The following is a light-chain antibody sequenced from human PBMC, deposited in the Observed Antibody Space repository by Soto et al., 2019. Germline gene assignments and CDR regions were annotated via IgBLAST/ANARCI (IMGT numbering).Light chain of an antibody. CDR2: AAS. CDR1: QSVTNNF. CDR3: LCYGRSTPLFT. Sequence: EIVLTQSPGTLSLSPGEGATLSCRASQSVTNNFLAWYQQKPGQAPRLLIYAASTRATGVPDRFSGSGSGTEFALTITSMKPEAVAVYYCLCYGRSTPLFTFGQGTKLGVK. V-gene: IGKV3-20*01. J-gene: IGKJ2*01.